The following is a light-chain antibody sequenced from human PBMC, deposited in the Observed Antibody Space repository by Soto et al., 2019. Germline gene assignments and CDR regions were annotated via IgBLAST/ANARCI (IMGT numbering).Light chain of an antibody. V-gene: IGKV3-20*01. CDR3: QQYGPWIT. J-gene: IGKJ5*01. CDR2: SSS. CDR1: EWFSGKN. Sequence: EIVLTQSPGTLSLSPGDRVSLSCGASEWFSGKNLAWYQHKPGQSPRLLIYSSSIRASGVPDRFRGSGSGTVFTLTITRLEPEDFAVYYCQQYGPWITFGQGTRLETK.